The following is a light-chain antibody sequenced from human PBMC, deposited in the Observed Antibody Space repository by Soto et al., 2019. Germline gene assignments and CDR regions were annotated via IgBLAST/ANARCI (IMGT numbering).Light chain of an antibody. Sequence: EIVLTQSPATLSLSPGERATLSCRASQSVSSYLAWYQQKPGQAPRLLIYDASNRATGIPARFSGGGSGTYFTLPISSLEPDDFAVYYCQQRSNWRFTFGPGTRVDIK. CDR1: QSVSSY. J-gene: IGKJ3*01. V-gene: IGKV3-11*01. CDR2: DAS. CDR3: QQRSNWRFT.